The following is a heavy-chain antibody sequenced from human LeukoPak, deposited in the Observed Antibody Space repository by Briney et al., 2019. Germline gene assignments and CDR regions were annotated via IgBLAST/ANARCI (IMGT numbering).Heavy chain of an antibody. CDR2: IYYSGST. Sequence: SETLSLTCTVSGGSISGSSYYWGWIRQPPGKWLEWIGSIYYSGSTYYNPSLKSRVTISVDTSKNQFSLKLSSVTAADTAVYYCARHRSIVVVPAAYFYYYYMDVWGKGTTVTVSS. CDR1: GGSISGSSYY. V-gene: IGHV4-39*01. J-gene: IGHJ6*03. D-gene: IGHD2-2*01. CDR3: ARHRSIVVVPAAYFYYYYMDV.